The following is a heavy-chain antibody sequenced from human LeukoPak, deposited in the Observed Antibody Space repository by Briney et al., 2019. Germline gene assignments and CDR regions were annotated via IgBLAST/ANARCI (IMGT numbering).Heavy chain of an antibody. CDR2: IYYSGST. CDR3: ASSYYYYMDV. J-gene: IGHJ6*03. CDR1: GGSISSYY. V-gene: IGHV4-59*01. Sequence: SEPLSLTCTVSGGSISSYYWSWIRQPPGRGLEWIGYIYYSGSTDYNPSLKSRVTISVDTSKNQLSLELSSVTAADTAVYYCASSYYYYMDVWGKGTTVTVSS.